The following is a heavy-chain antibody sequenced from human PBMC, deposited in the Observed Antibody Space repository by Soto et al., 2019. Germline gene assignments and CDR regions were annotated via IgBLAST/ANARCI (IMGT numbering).Heavy chain of an antibody. CDR3: ARGQLVWYGDLTPYHRDMDV. D-gene: IGHD3-10*01. CDR2: ISHDGGT. J-gene: IGHJ6*02. Sequence: QVQLQQWGAGLLRPSETLSLTCASYGGSFDDFYWSWVRQSPGKGLEWVGEISHDGGTNYSPSLASRVSISVDTSKNQFSLHLRSVTAADTGLYYCARGQLVWYGDLTPYHRDMDVWGQGTTVTVSS. V-gene: IGHV4-34*02. CDR1: GGSFDDFY.